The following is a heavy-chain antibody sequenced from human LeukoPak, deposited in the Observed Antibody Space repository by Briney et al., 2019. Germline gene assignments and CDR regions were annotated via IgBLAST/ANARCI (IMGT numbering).Heavy chain of an antibody. J-gene: IGHJ4*02. Sequence: SETLSLTCTVSGGSMIRTDYYWGWIRQPPGKGLEWIGSIYHSGSTYYNPSLKSRVTISIDTSKYQFSLKLSSVTAADTAVYYCARRYSSSWDFDYWGQGTLVTVSS. V-gene: IGHV4-39*07. D-gene: IGHD6-13*01. CDR2: IYHSGST. CDR1: GGSMIRTDYY. CDR3: ARRYSSSWDFDY.